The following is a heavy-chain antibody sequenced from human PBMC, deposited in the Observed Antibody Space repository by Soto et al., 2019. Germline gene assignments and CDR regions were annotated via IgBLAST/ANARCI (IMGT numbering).Heavy chain of an antibody. CDR2: IYSGGST. CDR3: ARDIVSGWPYYYGMDV. Sequence: EVQLVESGGGLVQPGGCLRLSCAASGFTVSSNYMSWVRQAPGKGLEWVSVIYSGGSTYYADSVKGRFTISRDNSKNTLYLQMNSLRAEDTAVYYCARDIVSGWPYYYGMDVWGQGTTVTVSS. J-gene: IGHJ6*02. CDR1: GFTVSSNY. D-gene: IGHD6-19*01. V-gene: IGHV3-66*01.